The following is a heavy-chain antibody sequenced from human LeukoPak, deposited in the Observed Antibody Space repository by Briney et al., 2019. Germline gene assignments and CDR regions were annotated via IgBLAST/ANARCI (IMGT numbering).Heavy chain of an antibody. D-gene: IGHD2-15*01. CDR3: TRVGSSGGFDY. V-gene: IGHV3-74*01. Sequence: PGGSLRLSCAASGFTFSSYWIHWVRRAPGKGLVWVSRISSDGSSTSYADSVKGRFSISRDNAKNTLYLQMNSLRAEDTAVYYCTRVGSSGGFDYWGQGTLVTVSS. CDR1: GFTFSSYW. CDR2: ISSDGSST. J-gene: IGHJ4*02.